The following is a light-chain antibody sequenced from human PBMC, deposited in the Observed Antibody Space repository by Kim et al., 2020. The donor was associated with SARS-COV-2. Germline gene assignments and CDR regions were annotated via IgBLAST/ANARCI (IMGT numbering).Light chain of an antibody. Sequence: PASISCRSSQGLLHSNGYNYLDCYLQKPGQSPQLLIYLGSNRASGVPDRFSGSGSGTDFTLKISRVEAEDVGVYYCMQALQTPRTFGQGTKLEIK. J-gene: IGKJ2*01. CDR3: MQALQTPRT. V-gene: IGKV2-28*01. CDR2: LGS. CDR1: QGLLHSNGYNY.